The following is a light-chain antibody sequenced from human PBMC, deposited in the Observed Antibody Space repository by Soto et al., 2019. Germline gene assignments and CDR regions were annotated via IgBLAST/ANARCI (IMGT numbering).Light chain of an antibody. CDR1: QDVGIN. CDR3: HQYNYWPGT. CDR2: GAS. J-gene: IGKJ2*01. Sequence: LMTQSPAILSVSPGERVTLSCRASQDVGINLAWYQQKPGHAPRLVVYGASTRATAFPARFSGSGSATEFTLTISSLQSEDLAVYYCHQYNYWPGTFGQEPRLEIK. V-gene: IGKV3-15*01.